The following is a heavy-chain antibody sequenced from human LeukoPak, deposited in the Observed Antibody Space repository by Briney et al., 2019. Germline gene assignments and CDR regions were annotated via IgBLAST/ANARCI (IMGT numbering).Heavy chain of an antibody. CDR2: IWYDGSNK. CDR3: AKSRHYDILTCPRYFDY. J-gene: IGHJ4*02. CDR1: GFTFTSYG. V-gene: IGHV3-30*02. D-gene: IGHD3-9*01. Sequence: GGSLRLSCAASGFTFTSYGMHWVRQAPGKGLEWVAAIWYDGSNKYYADSVKGRFTISRDNSKNTLYLQMNSLGAEDTAVYYCAKSRHYDILTCPRYFDYWGQGTLVTVSS.